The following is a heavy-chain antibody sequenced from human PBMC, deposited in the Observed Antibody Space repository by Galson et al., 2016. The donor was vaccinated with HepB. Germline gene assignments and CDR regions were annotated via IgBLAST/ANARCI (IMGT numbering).Heavy chain of an antibody. CDR3: ARVFGADYGGIWYSDL. CDR1: GFILTNYW. Sequence: SLRLSCAVSGFILTNYWMTWVRQAPGKGLEWVAIIKEDGSEKYYVGSVEGRFTISRDNPKNSVYLQMTSLRAEDTALYYCARVFGADYGGIWYSDLCGRGTRVTVSS. CDR2: IKEDGSEK. V-gene: IGHV3-7*01. J-gene: IGHJ2*01. D-gene: IGHD4-23*01.